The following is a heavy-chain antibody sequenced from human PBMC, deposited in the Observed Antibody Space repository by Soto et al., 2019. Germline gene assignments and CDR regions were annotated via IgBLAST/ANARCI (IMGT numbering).Heavy chain of an antibody. CDR1: GGSISSYY. D-gene: IGHD3-22*01. CDR2: IYYSGST. CDR3: ARVTYYYDSSGHEYYFDY. J-gene: IGHJ4*02. V-gene: IGHV4-59*01. Sequence: ASETLSLTCTVSGGSISSYYWSWIRQPPGKGLEWIGYIYYSGSTNYNPSLKSRVTISVDTSKNQFSLKLSSVTAADTAVYYCARVTYYYDSSGHEYYFDYWGQGTLVTVS.